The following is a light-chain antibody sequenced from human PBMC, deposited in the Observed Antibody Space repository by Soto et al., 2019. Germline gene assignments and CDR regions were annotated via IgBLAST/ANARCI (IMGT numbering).Light chain of an antibody. CDR1: QSISSW. V-gene: IGKV1-5*01. CDR3: QQYKVLGIT. Sequence: DIQMTQSPSTLSASVGDRVTITCRASQSISSWLAWYQQKPGKAPKLLIYDASSLESGVPSRFSGSGSGTEFTLTISSLQPDDFATYYYQQYKVLGITFGGGTKVEIK. J-gene: IGKJ4*01. CDR2: DAS.